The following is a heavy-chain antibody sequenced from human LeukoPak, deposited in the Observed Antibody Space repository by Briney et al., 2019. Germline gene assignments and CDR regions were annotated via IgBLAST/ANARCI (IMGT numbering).Heavy chain of an antibody. CDR3: ARKPDYYCSDY. Sequence: PGGSLRLSCAASGFTFSNYWMHWVRQAPGKGLVWVSRIKGDGSSPTYADSVKGRFTISRDNAKNTLYLQMNSLRAEDTAVYYCARKPDYYCSDYWGQGTLVTVSS. D-gene: IGHD3-10*01. V-gene: IGHV3-74*01. CDR1: GFTFSNYW. CDR2: IKGDGSSP. J-gene: IGHJ4*02.